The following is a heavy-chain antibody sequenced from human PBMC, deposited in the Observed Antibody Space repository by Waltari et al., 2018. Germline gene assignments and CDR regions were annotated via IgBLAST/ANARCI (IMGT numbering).Heavy chain of an antibody. CDR2: INPNSGGT. Sequence: QVQLVQSGAEVKKPGASVKVSCKASGYTFTGYYMHWVRQAPGQGLERMGWINPNSGGTNYAQKFQGRVTMTRDTSISTAYMELSRLRSDDTAVYYCARARDYIWGSYRPKAEYFQHWGQGTLVTVSS. CDR3: ARARDYIWGSYRPKAEYFQH. J-gene: IGHJ1*01. V-gene: IGHV1-2*02. CDR1: GYTFTGYY. D-gene: IGHD3-16*02.